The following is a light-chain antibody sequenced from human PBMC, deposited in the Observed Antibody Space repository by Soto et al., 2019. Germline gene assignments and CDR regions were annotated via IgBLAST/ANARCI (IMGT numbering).Light chain of an antibody. Sequence: EIVLTQSPATLSLSPGERATLSCRASQSVDSFLAWYQQRPGQAPRLLIFDASNRVPGIPARFSGSGSGKDFNLNISSLEHDDFAVYYCQQRTNWPPTFGQGTKVEIK. CDR2: DAS. V-gene: IGKV3-11*01. CDR1: QSVDSF. CDR3: QQRTNWPPT. J-gene: IGKJ1*01.